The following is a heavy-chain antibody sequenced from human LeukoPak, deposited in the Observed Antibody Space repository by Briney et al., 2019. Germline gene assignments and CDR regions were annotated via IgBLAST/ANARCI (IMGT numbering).Heavy chain of an antibody. CDR1: GGSISSGGYS. J-gene: IGHJ4*02. D-gene: IGHD6-13*01. Sequence: PSETLSLTCAVSGGSISSGGYSWSWIRQPPGKGLEWIGYIYHSGSTYYNPSLKSRVTISVDRSKNQFSLKLSSVTAADTAVYYCARDSGSSSWGEVDYWGQGTLVTVSS. V-gene: IGHV4-30-2*01. CDR3: ARDSGSSSWGEVDY. CDR2: IYHSGST.